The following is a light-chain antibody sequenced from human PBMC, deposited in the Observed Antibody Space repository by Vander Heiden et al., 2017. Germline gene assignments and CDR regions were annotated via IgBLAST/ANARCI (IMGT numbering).Light chain of an antibody. Sequence: SYVLPQPPSVSVAPGQTAKITCGGKNIGSKSVHWYQQRPGQAPVLVVYDDSDRPSGIPEQFSGSNSGNAATLTISRVEAEDEADYYCQVWDSTTDHHVFATGTKVTVL. CDR2: DDS. CDR1: NIGSKS. CDR3: QVWDSTTDHHV. V-gene: IGLV3-21*02. J-gene: IGLJ1*01.